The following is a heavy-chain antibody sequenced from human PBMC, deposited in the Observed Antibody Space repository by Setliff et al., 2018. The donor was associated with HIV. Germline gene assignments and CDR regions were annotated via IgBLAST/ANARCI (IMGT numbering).Heavy chain of an antibody. Sequence: GASVKVSCKASGYTFTGHYMHWVRQAPGQGLEWMGWINPNSGATNYAQKFKGWVTMTRDTSLSTGYVELSRLKSEDTAVYYCARDRERGQYSRSAVGGYYYYYMDVWGKGTTVTVSS. J-gene: IGHJ6*03. CDR1: GYTFTGHY. V-gene: IGHV1-2*04. CDR3: ARDRERGQYSRSAVGGYYYYYMDV. CDR2: INPNSGAT. D-gene: IGHD6-6*01.